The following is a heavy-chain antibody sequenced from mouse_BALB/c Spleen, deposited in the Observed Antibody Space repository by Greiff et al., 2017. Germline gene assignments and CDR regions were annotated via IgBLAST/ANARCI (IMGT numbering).Heavy chain of an antibody. CDR2: ILPGSGST. D-gene: IGHD6-1*01. V-gene: IGHV1-9*01. CDR3: ARGYHKGNFDY. CDR1: GYTFSSYW. J-gene: IGHJ2*01. Sequence: VQRVESGAELMKPGASVKISCKATGYTFSSYWIEWVKQRPGHGLEWIGEILPGSGSTNYNEKFKGKATFTADTSSNTAYMQLSSLTSEDSAVYYCARGYHKGNFDYWGQGTTLTVSS.